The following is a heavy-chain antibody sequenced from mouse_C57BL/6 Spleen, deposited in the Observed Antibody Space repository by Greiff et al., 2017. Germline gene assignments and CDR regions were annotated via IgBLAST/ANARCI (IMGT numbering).Heavy chain of an antibody. Sequence: VQLQQSGPELVKPGASVKISCKASGYSFTGYFMNWVKQSHGTSLEWIGRLNPYNGDTFYNQKFKGKATLTVDKSSSTANMELLSLTAEDFAVYYWARARSNYYYAMDYWGQGTSVTVSS. CDR3: ARARSNYYYAMDY. V-gene: IGHV1-37*01. J-gene: IGHJ4*01. CDR1: GYSFTGYF. CDR2: LNPYNGDT. D-gene: IGHD2-5*01.